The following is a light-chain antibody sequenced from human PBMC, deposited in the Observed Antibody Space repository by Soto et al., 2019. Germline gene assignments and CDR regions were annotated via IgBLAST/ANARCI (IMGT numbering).Light chain of an antibody. CDR3: QLYGSSLVT. CDR2: GAS. J-gene: IGKJ2*01. CDR1: QSVSSSF. V-gene: IGKV3-20*01. Sequence: EIVLTQSPGTLSLSPGERAALSCRASQSVSSSFLAWYQHKPGQAPRLLIHGASSRATGIPDRFSGSGSGTDFTLTIRRMETEDFAVYFCQLYGSSLVTFGQGTKVEIK.